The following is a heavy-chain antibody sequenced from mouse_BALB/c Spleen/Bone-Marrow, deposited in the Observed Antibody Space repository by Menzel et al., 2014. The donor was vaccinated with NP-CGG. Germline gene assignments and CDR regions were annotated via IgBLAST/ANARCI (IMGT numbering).Heavy chain of an antibody. Sequence: QVPLQQPGAELVKPRASAKLSCKASVYMLISDYIYWGKQRPGQGLEWIGQINPSNGGTNFKEKFKSKATLTVDNSSSTAYMQLSSLTSEDSAVYYCTRSRRAMDYWGQGTSVTVSS. V-gene: IGHV1S81*02. J-gene: IGHJ4*01. CDR3: TRSRRAMDY. CDR1: VYMLISDY. CDR2: INPSNGGT.